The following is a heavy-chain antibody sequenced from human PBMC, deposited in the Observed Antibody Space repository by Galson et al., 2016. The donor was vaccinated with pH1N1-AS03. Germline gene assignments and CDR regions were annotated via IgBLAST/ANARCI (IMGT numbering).Heavy chain of an antibody. CDR3: ATDRSPSYSGIYYDAFDF. D-gene: IGHD1-26*01. Sequence: SLRLACGASGFTFSSEWMTCGRQGPCKWLEGVGNINKDGTKIHYVDSVEGRFTISRDNAKKALYLQMNDLRVEDTAVYFCATDRSPSYSGIYYDAFDFWGPGTMATVSS. CDR1: GFTFSSEW. J-gene: IGHJ3*01. CDR2: INKDGTKI. V-gene: IGHV3-7*03.